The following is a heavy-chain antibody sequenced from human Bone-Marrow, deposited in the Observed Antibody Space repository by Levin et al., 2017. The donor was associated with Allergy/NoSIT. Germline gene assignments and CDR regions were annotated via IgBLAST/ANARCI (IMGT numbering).Heavy chain of an antibody. CDR1: GASIKSSF. J-gene: IGHJ4*02. CDR3: ARVTRIEAGVYFDS. CDR2: IYHSGSP. D-gene: IGHD3-10*01. V-gene: IGHV4-59*01. Sequence: SETLSLTCTVSGASIKSSFWSWIRQAPGKGLQYMGYIYHSGSPTYTPSLKSRVTMSVDTSKNHLTLTLTSVTAADPDGYNCARVTRIEAGVYFDSWGQGIRVIVSS.